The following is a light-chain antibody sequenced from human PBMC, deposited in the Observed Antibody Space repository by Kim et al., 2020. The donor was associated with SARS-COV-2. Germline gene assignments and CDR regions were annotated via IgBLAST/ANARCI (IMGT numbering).Light chain of an antibody. CDR3: GTWDSSLSAAV. V-gene: IGLV1-51*01. J-gene: IGLJ2*01. CDR2: DND. Sequence: GQNVTISCSGSSSNIGNNYVSWYQQLPGTAPKLLIFDNDKRPSGIPDRFSGSKSGTSATLGITGLRPGDEADYYCGTWDSSLSAAVFGGGTQLTVL. CDR1: SSNIGNNY.